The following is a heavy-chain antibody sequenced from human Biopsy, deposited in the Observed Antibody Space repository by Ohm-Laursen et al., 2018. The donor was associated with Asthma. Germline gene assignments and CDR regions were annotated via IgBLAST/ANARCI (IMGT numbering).Heavy chain of an antibody. CDR2: IYYSGST. CDR3: ARGPPVDRED. D-gene: IGHD5-24*01. J-gene: IGHJ4*02. CDR1: GGSISSGGYY. V-gene: IGHV4-31*03. Sequence: TLSLTCTVSGGSISSGGYYWSWIRQHPGKGLEWIGYIYYSGSTYYNPSLKSRVTISADTSKNQFSLKLSSVTAADTAVYYCARGPPVDREDWGQGTLVTVSS.